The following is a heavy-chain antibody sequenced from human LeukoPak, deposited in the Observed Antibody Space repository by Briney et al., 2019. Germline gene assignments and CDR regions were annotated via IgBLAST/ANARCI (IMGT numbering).Heavy chain of an antibody. J-gene: IGHJ4*02. CDR1: GFTFSSYS. CDR3: ARDRYLDIDY. CDR2: ISGMSSTI. D-gene: IGHD2-2*03. V-gene: IGHV3-48*01. Sequence: GGSLRLSCAASGFTFSSYSMNWVRQAPGKGLEWLSYISGMSSTINYADSVKGRFTVSRENDKNLLYLQMNSLRVDDTAVYYCARDRYLDIDYWGQGTLVTVSS.